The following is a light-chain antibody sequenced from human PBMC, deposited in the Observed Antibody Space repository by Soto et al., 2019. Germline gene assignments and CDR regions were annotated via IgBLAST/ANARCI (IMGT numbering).Light chain of an antibody. CDR1: QSVSID. CDR3: QQYHYWPPART. CDR2: GVS. J-gene: IGKJ1*01. Sequence: EIVMTQSPATLSVSPGESATLSCRTSQSVSIDLAWYQQKPGQAPRLLIYGVSTRATGIPARFSGSGSGTELTLTISSLQSEDFAVYHCQQYHYWPPARTFGQGTKVEIK. V-gene: IGKV3-15*01.